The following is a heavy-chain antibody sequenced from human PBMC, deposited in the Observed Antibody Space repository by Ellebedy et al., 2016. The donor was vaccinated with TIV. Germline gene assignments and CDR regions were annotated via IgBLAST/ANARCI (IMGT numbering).Heavy chain of an antibody. CDR2: ISGDTRTI. CDR1: GFIFSAYN. J-gene: IGHJ4*02. V-gene: IGHV3-48*04. Sequence: GESLKISXAASGFIFSAYNMNWVRQAPGQGLEWVAFISGDTRTIYYADSAKGRFTISRDNAKNSLYLQMNSLRAEDTAVYYCATDHRTDRGVFDYWGQGTLVTVSS. CDR3: ATDHRTDRGVFDY.